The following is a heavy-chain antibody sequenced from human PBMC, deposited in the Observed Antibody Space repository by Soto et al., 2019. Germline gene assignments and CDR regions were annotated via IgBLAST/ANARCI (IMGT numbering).Heavy chain of an antibody. CDR1: GFTFSSYW. D-gene: IGHD3-9*01. CDR2: INSDGSST. V-gene: IGHV3-74*01. CDR3: ARNPGKYDILTGSPGWFDP. J-gene: IGHJ5*02. Sequence: PGGSLRLSCAASGFTFSSYWMHWVRQAPGKGQVWVSHINSDGSSTRYADSVKGRFTISRDNVKSTLYLQMNSLRAEDTAVYYCARNPGKYDILTGSPGWFDPWGQGTLVTVSS.